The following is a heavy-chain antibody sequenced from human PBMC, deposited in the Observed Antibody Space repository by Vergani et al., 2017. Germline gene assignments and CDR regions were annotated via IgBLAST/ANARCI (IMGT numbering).Heavy chain of an antibody. Sequence: EVELVQSGPEMRKPGDSLKISCKGSEYSFGNYWIGWVRQMPGKGLEWMGIIYPADSDTRYSPSFQGQVTISADNSISTAFLQWDSLKASDTALYYCARHTTYTDSWGQGTLVTVSS. CDR1: EYSFGNYW. D-gene: IGHD1-1*01. J-gene: IGHJ4*02. V-gene: IGHV5-51*01. CDR3: ARHTTYTDS. CDR2: IYPADSDT.